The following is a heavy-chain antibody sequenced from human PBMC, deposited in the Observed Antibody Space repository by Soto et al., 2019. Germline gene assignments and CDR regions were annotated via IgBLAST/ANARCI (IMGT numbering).Heavy chain of an antibody. Sequence: QLQLQESGPGLVKPSETLSLTCTVSGDSVSSSNYYWGCIRQPPGKGLEWIGSVYYSGSTYYNPSLKSRVTMSVDTSKNQFSLKLSSVTAADAAVYYCARHPTFSGWEYYFDYWGQGTPVTVSS. D-gene: IGHD6-19*01. V-gene: IGHV4-39*01. CDR2: VYYSGST. CDR1: GDSVSSSNYY. J-gene: IGHJ4*02. CDR3: ARHPTFSGWEYYFDY.